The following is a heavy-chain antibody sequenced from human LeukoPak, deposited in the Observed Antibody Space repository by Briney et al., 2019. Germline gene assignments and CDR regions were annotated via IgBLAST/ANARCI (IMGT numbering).Heavy chain of an antibody. CDR3: ARDQSNPGAGYWFDP. J-gene: IGHJ5*02. CDR2: IHYSGST. D-gene: IGHD1-14*01. V-gene: IGHV4-39*07. Sequence: SETLSLTCSASGGSISSSNYYWGWIRQPPGKGLEWIGSIHYSGSTNYNPSLKSRVTISVDTSKNQFSLKVTSVTAADTAVYYCARDQSNPGAGYWFDPWGQGTLVTVSS. CDR1: GGSISSSNYY.